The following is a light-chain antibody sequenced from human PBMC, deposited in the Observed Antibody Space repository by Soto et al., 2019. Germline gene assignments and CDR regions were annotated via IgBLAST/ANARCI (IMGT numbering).Light chain of an antibody. CDR3: QRYGGSPPVT. Sequence: EVVLTQSPGTLSLSPGERATLSCRASQSFSSSNLAGYQHKPGQPPKLIVYSASRRATGIPDRFSGSGSGTDFTLTIRRLEPEDFALYYCQRYGGSPPVTFGGGTKVDIK. CDR2: SAS. CDR1: QSFSSSN. V-gene: IGKV3-20*01. J-gene: IGKJ4*01.